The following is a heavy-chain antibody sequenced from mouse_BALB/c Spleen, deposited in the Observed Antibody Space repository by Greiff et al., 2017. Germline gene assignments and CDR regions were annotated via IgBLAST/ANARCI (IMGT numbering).Heavy chain of an antibody. J-gene: IGHJ2*01. V-gene: IGHV14-3*02. CDR1: GFNIKDTY. D-gene: IGHD1-1*01. CDR3: ARSKYYGSSYSY. Sequence: VQLQQSGAELVKPGASVKLSCTASGFNIKDTYMHWVKQRPEQGLEWIGRIDPANGNTKYDPKFQGKATITADTSSNTAYLQLSSLTSEDTAVYYCARSKYYGSSYSYWGQGTTLTVSS. CDR2: IDPANGNT.